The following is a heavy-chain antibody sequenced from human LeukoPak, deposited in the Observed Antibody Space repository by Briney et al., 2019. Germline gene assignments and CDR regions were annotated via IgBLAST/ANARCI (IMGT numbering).Heavy chain of an antibody. D-gene: IGHD2-2*01. CDR2: ISWNSGSI. Sequence: GGSLRLSCAASGFTFDDYAMHWVRQAPGKGLEWVSGISWNSGSIGYADSVKGRFTVSRDNAKNSLYLQMNSLRAEDTALYYCAKDRAAIILHDAFDIWGQGTMVTVSS. V-gene: IGHV3-9*01. CDR1: GFTFDDYA. CDR3: AKDRAAIILHDAFDI. J-gene: IGHJ3*02.